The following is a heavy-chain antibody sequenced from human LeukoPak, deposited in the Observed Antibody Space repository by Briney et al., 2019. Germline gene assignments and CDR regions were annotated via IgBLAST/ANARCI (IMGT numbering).Heavy chain of an antibody. J-gene: IGHJ4*02. CDR2: ISWNSGSI. CDR3: AKGKGSGIAARTDY. Sequence: GGSLRLSCAASGFTFDDYAMHWVRQAPGKGLEWVSGISWNSGSIGYADSVKGRFTISRDNAKNSLYLQMNSLRAEDMALYYCAKGKGSGIAARTDYWGQGTLVTVSS. CDR1: GFTFDDYA. D-gene: IGHD6-6*01. V-gene: IGHV3-9*03.